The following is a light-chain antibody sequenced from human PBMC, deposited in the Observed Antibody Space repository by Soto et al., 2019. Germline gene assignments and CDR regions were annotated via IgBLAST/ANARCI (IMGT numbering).Light chain of an antibody. CDR2: DST. J-gene: IGKJ1*01. CDR3: QQYGSSPRK. CDR1: QSIHTS. Sequence: VLTHSPATLSLSPGERATLSCRASQSIHTSLAWYQQKSGKPPRLVIYDSTLRANGVPDRFGGSRSGTEFTLTISRLEPEDFAMYYCQQYGSSPRKFGQGTKVDIK. V-gene: IGKV3-20*01.